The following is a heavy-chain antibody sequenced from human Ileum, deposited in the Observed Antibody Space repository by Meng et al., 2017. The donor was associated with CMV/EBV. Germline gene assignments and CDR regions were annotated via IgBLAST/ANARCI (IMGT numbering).Heavy chain of an antibody. CDR3: ASVADY. CDR1: GFTLSGYA. CDR2: ISHDGSNN. J-gene: IGHJ4*02. V-gene: IGHV3-30-3*01. Sequence: RYLRLSCVVSGFTLSGYAMRWVRQPPGKGLEGVAAISHDGSNNYHADSVKGRFTISRDMSTDTLYLQMTSLRVEDTAIYYCASVADYWGQGTLVTVSS. D-gene: IGHD2-21*01.